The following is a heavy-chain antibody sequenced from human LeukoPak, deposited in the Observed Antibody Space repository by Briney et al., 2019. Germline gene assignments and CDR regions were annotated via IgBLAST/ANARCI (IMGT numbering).Heavy chain of an antibody. CDR3: ARLSLLWFGELVL. CDR2: IYYSGST. V-gene: IGHV4-39*01. D-gene: IGHD3-10*01. Sequence: PSETLSLTCTVSGGSISSSSYYWGWIRQPPGKGLEWIGSIYYSGSTYYNPSLKSRVTISVDTSKNQFSLKLSSVTAADTAVYYCARLSLLWFGELVLWGQGTLVTVSS. CDR1: GGSISSSSYY. J-gene: IGHJ4*02.